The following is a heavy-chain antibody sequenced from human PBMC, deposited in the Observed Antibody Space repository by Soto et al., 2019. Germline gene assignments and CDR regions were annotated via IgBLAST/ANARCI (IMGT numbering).Heavy chain of an antibody. D-gene: IGHD6-13*01. CDR3: ARSVGIAAAIDY. CDR1: GFTFSNYN. Sequence: GGSLRLSCAASGFTFSNYNMNWVRQAPGKGLEWVSFISSSSTYIYYAYSVKGRFTISRDNARNSLYLQMNSLRAEDTAVYYCARSVGIAAAIDYWGQGTLVTVSS. V-gene: IGHV3-21*01. J-gene: IGHJ4*02. CDR2: ISSSSTYI.